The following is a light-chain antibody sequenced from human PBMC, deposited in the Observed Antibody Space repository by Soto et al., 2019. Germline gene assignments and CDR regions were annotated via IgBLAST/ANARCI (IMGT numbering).Light chain of an antibody. J-gene: IGKJ2*01. CDR1: QTISSW. V-gene: IGKV1-39*01. Sequence: DIQMTQSPSTLSGSVGDRVTITCRASQTISSWLAWYQQKSGKAPKFLMYATSHLQSGVPSRFSGSGSGTEFTLTISGLQPEDFGSYYCQQTYTVPYTFGQGTKLEIE. CDR2: ATS. CDR3: QQTYTVPYT.